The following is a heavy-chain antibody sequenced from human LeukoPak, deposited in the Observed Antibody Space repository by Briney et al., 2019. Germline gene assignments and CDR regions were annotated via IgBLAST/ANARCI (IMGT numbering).Heavy chain of an antibody. Sequence: PGGSLRLSCAASGFTFSTYSMNWVRQAPGKGLEWVSVIYSGGSTYYADSVKGRFTISRDNSKNTLYLQMNSLRAEDTAVYYCARDKSGYDYFDYWGQGTLVTVSS. V-gene: IGHV3-66*01. CDR2: IYSGGST. CDR3: ARDKSGYDYFDY. CDR1: GFTFSTYS. J-gene: IGHJ4*02. D-gene: IGHD5-12*01.